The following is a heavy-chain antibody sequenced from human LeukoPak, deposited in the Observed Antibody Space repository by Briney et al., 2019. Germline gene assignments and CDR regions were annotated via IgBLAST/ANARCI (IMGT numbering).Heavy chain of an antibody. CDR2: ISSSSSYI. CDR1: GFTFSSHS. Sequence: PGGSLRLSCAASGFTFSSHSMNWVRQAPGKRLEWVSSISSSSSYIYYADSVEGRFTISRDNAKNSLYLHMNSLRAEDTAVYYCARDCSSTGCYIYNWYFDYWGRGTLVTVSS. D-gene: IGHD2-2*02. J-gene: IGHJ4*02. CDR3: ARDCSSTGCYIYNWYFDY. V-gene: IGHV3-21*01.